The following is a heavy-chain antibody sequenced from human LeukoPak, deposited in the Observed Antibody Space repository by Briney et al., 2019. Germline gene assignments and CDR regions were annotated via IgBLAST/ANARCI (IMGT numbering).Heavy chain of an antibody. CDR3: AKGTYDSSGYYQH. CDR1: GFTFSSYA. D-gene: IGHD3-22*01. J-gene: IGHJ1*01. Sequence: GSLRLSCAASGFTFSSYAMSWARQAPGKGLEWVSAISGSGGSTYYADSVKGRFTISRDNSKNTLYLQMNSLRAEDTAVYYCAKGTYDSSGYYQHWGQGTLVTVSS. V-gene: IGHV3-23*01. CDR2: ISGSGGST.